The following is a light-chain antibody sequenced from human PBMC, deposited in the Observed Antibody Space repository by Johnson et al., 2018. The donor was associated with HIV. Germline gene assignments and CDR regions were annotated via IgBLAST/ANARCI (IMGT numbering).Light chain of an antibody. V-gene: IGLV1-51*01. CDR3: GTWDSSLRAFV. Sequence: QPVLTQPPSVSAAPGQTVTISCSGSSSNVGSSFVSWYRQVPGTAPKLLIYDNNKRPSGIPGRFSGSKSGPSATLGITGLKTGDEADYYCGTWDSSLRAFVSGTGTKVPVL. CDR1: SSNVGSSF. CDR2: DNN. J-gene: IGLJ1*01.